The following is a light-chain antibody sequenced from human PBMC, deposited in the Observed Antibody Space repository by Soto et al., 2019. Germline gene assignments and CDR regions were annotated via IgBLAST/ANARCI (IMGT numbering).Light chain of an antibody. V-gene: IGKV1-5*03. J-gene: IGKJ1*01. CDR3: QHSNTYPWT. CDR1: QSISSW. Sequence: DIQMTQSPSTLSASVGDRVTVTCRASQSISSWLAWYQQKPGKAPKLLIYKASTLESGVPSRFSGSGSGTDFTLTISSLQPDDFATYYCQHSNTYPWTFGQGTKVDIK. CDR2: KAS.